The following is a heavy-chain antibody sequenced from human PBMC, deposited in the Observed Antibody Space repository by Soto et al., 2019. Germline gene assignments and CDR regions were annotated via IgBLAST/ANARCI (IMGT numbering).Heavy chain of an antibody. CDR3: ATRGFGGSFHYFDY. CDR1: GFTFSNYG. V-gene: IGHV3-30*03. Sequence: QVQLVESGGGVVQPGRSLSLSCAASGFTFSNYGMHWVRQAPGEGLEWVAGILYDGSKKHYADSVKGRFTIARDNSKNTLYLQMNSLRAEDTAVYYCATRGFGGSFHYFDYWGQGTLVTVSS. D-gene: IGHD1-26*01. CDR2: ILYDGSKK. J-gene: IGHJ4*02.